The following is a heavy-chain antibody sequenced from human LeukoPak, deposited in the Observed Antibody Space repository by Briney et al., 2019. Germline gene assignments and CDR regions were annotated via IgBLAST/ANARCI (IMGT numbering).Heavy chain of an antibody. Sequence: SETLSLTCAVYGGSFSGYYWSWIRQPPGKGLEWIGEINHSGSTNYNPSLKSRVTISVDTSKNQFSLKLSSVTAADTAVYYCARLKYYYDSSGYRAEYLQHWGQGTLVTVSS. V-gene: IGHV4-34*01. J-gene: IGHJ1*01. D-gene: IGHD3-22*01. CDR3: ARLKYYYDSSGYRAEYLQH. CDR1: GGSFSGYY. CDR2: INHSGST.